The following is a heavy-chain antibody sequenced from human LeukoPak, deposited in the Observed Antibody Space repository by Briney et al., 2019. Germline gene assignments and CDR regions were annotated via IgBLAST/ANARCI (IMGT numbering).Heavy chain of an antibody. J-gene: IGHJ4*02. V-gene: IGHV3-53*01. D-gene: IGHD6-19*01. CDR1: GFTFSNYW. CDR3: ARELVAGTGY. CDR2: IYGGGST. Sequence: GGSLRLSCAASGFTFSNYWMHWVRQAPGKGLEWVSVIYGGGSTYYADSVKGRFTISRDNSKNTLYLQMNSLRAEDTAVYYCARELVAGTGYWGQGTLVTVSS.